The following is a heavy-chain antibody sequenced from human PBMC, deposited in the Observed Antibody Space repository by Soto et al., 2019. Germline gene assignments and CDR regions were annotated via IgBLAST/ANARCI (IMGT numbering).Heavy chain of an antibody. J-gene: IGHJ4*02. CDR2: MYYSGST. CDR1: GGSISSGGYY. D-gene: IGHD1-26*01. Sequence: QVQLQESGPGLVKPSQALSLTCTVSGGSISSGGYYWSWVGQHPGKGLEWIAYMYYSGSTYYNPSLKSRVSVSVDTSKNQFSLKLSSVTAADTAVYYCARFSGSYLRDWGQGTLVTVSS. V-gene: IGHV4-31*03. CDR3: ARFSGSYLRD.